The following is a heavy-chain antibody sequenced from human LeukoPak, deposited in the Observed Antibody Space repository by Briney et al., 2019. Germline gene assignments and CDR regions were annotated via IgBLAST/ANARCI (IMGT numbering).Heavy chain of an antibody. V-gene: IGHV3-30*18. CDR2: ISYDGSNK. Sequence: PGGSLRLSCAASGFTFSSYGMHWVSQAPGKGLEWVAVISYDGSNKYYADSVKGRFTISRDNSKNTLYLQMNSLRAEDTAVYYCAKDRRHYYDSSGSTYYFDYWGQGTLVTVSS. CDR1: GFTFSSYG. J-gene: IGHJ4*02. D-gene: IGHD3-22*01. CDR3: AKDRRHYYDSSGSTYYFDY.